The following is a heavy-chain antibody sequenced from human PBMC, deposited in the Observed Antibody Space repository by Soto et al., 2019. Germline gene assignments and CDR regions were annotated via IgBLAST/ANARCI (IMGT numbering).Heavy chain of an antibody. Sequence: GASVKVSCKASGYTFTSYGISWLRQAPGQGLEWMGWISAYNGNTNYAQKLQGRVTMTTDTSTSTAYMELRSLRSDDTAVYYCVRSRAIFGVVIDWYFDLWGRGTLVTVSS. CDR1: GYTFTSYG. V-gene: IGHV1-18*01. CDR3: VRSRAIFGVVIDWYFDL. D-gene: IGHD3-3*01. J-gene: IGHJ2*01. CDR2: ISAYNGNT.